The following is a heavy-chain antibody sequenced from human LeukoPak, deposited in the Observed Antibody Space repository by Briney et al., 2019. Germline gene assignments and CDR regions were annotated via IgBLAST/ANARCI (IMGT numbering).Heavy chain of an antibody. Sequence: GGSLRLSCAASGFTFSSYGIHWVRQAPGKGLEWVAFIRYDGSNKYYGDSVKGRFTISRDNSKNTLYLQMDSLRAEDTAVYYCARSSASGSYADYWGQGTLVTVSS. CDR1: GFTFSSYG. CDR2: IRYDGSNK. V-gene: IGHV3-30*02. CDR3: ARSSASGSYADY. J-gene: IGHJ4*02. D-gene: IGHD3-10*01.